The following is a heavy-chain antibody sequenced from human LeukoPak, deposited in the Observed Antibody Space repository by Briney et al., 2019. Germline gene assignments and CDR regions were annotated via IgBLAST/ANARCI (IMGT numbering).Heavy chain of an antibody. CDR3: ARKPKQQLVLNYFDY. D-gene: IGHD6-13*01. CDR2: IRYDGSNK. Sequence: GGSLRLSCTASGFTFSSYGMHWVRQAPGKGLEWVAFIRYDGSNKYYADSVKGRFTISRDNSKNTLYLQMNSLRAEDTAVYYCARKPKQQLVLNYFDYWGQGTLVTVSS. J-gene: IGHJ4*02. V-gene: IGHV3-30*02. CDR1: GFTFSSYG.